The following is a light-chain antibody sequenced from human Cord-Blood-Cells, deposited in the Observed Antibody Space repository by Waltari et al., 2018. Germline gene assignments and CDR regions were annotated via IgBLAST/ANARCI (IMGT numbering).Light chain of an antibody. Sequence: QSALTQPASVSGSPGQSITISCPGTSSDVGSYILVSWYQQHPGKAPKLMIYEGSKRPSGVSNRFSGSKSGNTASLTISGLQAEDEADYYCCSYAGSSTYVFGTGTKVTVL. J-gene: IGLJ1*01. CDR3: CSYAGSSTYV. CDR2: EGS. CDR1: SSDVGSYIL. V-gene: IGLV2-23*01.